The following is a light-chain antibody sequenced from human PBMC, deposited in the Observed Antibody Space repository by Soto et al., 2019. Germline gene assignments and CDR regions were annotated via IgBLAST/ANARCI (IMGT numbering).Light chain of an antibody. CDR3: QQRIYWPLT. CDR1: HSVNNN. V-gene: IGKV3-11*01. Sequence: EIVLTQSPPTLSLSPGERATISCRTSHSVNNNFALYQQRPGQAPRLLINDASNRATGIPARFSGSGYGTDFTLTISRLEAEDFEIYYCQQRIYWPLTFGGGTKVEIK. CDR2: DAS. J-gene: IGKJ4*01.